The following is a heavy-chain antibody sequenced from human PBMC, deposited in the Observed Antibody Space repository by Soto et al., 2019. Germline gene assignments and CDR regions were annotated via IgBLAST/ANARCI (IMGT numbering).Heavy chain of an antibody. Sequence: EVQLVESGGGLVKPGGSLRLSCAASGFTFSTYSRNWVRQAPGKGLEWVSAISSSSCYIYYADSVKGRFTISRDNAKNSLFLQMNSLSAEDTAVYYWARERGSCTSSSCFGSPDYWGQGTLVTVSS. CDR2: ISSSSCYI. V-gene: IGHV3-21*01. D-gene: IGHD2-2*01. CDR1: GFTFSTYS. CDR3: ARERGSCTSSSCFGSPDY. J-gene: IGHJ4*02.